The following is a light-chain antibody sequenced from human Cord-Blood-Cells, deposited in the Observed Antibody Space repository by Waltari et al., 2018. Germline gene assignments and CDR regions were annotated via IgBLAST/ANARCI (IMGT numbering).Light chain of an antibody. CDR1: QSISSY. J-gene: IGKJ4*01. CDR2: AAS. Sequence: ASVGDRVTITCRASQSISSYLNWYQQKPGKAPKLLIYAASSLQSGVPSRFSGSGSGTDFTLTISSLQPEDFATYYCQQSYSTVTFGGGTKVEIK. CDR3: QQSYSTVT. V-gene: IGKV1-39*01.